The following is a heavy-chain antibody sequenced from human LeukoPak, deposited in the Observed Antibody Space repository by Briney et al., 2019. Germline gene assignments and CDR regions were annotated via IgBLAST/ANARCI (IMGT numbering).Heavy chain of an antibody. CDR1: GYTFTGYY. Sequence: ASVKVSCKASGYTFTGYYMHWVRQAPGQGLEWMGWINPNSGSTKYAQRFQGRVTMTRDTSISTAYMELSRLTSDDTAVYYCARWPVTGDDAFDIWGQGTMVTVSS. V-gene: IGHV1-2*02. CDR2: INPNSGST. D-gene: IGHD7-27*01. J-gene: IGHJ3*02. CDR3: ARWPVTGDDAFDI.